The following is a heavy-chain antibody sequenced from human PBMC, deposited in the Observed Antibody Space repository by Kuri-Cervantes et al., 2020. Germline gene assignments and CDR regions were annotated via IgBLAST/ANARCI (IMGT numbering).Heavy chain of an antibody. D-gene: IGHD6-13*01. Sequence: GGSLRLSCAASGFTFSGSAMHWVRQASGKGLEWVGRIRSKANSYATAYAASVKGRFTISRDDSKNTAYLQMNSLRTEDKAVYYCRYTIAAAGPVFDYWGQGTLVTVSS. J-gene: IGHJ4*02. CDR2: IRSKANSYAT. CDR1: GFTFSGSA. CDR3: RYTIAAAGPVFDY. V-gene: IGHV3-73*01.